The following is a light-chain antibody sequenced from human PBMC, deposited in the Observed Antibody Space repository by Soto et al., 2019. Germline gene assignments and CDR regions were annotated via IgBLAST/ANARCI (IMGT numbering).Light chain of an antibody. V-gene: IGKV1-6*01. CDR2: AAS. Sequence: AIPMTQSPSSLSASVGDRVTITCRASQGIRNDLGWYQQKPGKAPKLLIYAASSLQSGVPSRFSGSGPGTDFPLTFSSRHPEDFATIYFLKDYNYPPTFGQGTKGETK. CDR3: LKDYNYPPT. CDR1: QGIRND. J-gene: IGKJ1*01.